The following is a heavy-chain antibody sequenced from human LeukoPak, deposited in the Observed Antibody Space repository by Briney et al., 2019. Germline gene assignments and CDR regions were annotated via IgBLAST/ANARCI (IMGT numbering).Heavy chain of an antibody. V-gene: IGHV1-46*03. J-gene: IGHJ3*02. Sequence: ASVKVSCKASGYTFTSYYMHWVRQAPGQGLEWMGIINPSGGSTSYAQKFQGRVTMTGDTSTSTVYMELSSLRSEDTAVYYCARVSCSSTSCSHALDIWGQGTMVTVSS. CDR1: GYTFTSYY. CDR3: ARVSCSSTSCSHALDI. D-gene: IGHD2-2*01. CDR2: INPSGGST.